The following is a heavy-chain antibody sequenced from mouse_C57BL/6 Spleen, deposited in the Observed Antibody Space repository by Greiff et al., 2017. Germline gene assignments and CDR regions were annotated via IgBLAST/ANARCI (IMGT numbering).Heavy chain of an antibody. J-gene: IGHJ3*01. CDR2: IYPGSGST. D-gene: IGHD1-1*02. Sequence: QVQLKQPGAELVKPGASVKMSCKASGYTFTSYWITWVKQRPGQGLEWIGDIYPGSGSTNYNEKFKSKATLTVDTSSSTAFMQISSLTSEDSAVYFCGRGCFYGRAWFAYWGQGTLLTVSA. CDR1: GYTFTSYW. V-gene: IGHV1-55*01. CDR3: GRGCFYGRAWFAY.